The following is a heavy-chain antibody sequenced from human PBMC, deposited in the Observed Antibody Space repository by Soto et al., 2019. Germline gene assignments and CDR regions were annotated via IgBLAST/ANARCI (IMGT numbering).Heavy chain of an antibody. CDR3: ARLLWFGESYYYYGMDV. D-gene: IGHD3-10*01. V-gene: IGHV4-59*01. Sequence: SETLSLTCTVSGGSISSYYWSWIRQPPGKGLEWIGYIYYSGSTNYNPSLKSRVTISVDTSKNQFSLKLSSVTAADTAVYYCARLLWFGESYYYYGMDVWGQGTTVTVSS. CDR1: GGSISSYY. J-gene: IGHJ6*02. CDR2: IYYSGST.